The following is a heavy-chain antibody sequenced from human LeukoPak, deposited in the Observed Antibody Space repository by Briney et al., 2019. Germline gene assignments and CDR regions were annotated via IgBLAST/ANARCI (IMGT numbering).Heavy chain of an antibody. D-gene: IGHD1-1*01. V-gene: IGHV3-64D*06. CDR3: VKDNEAGGSPFDR. Sequence: GGSLRLSCSASGFILRSHAMHWVRQAPGKGLEYVSRISDNGGSTYYADSVRGRFTISRDNSKNTLYLQMSSLRAVDTAVYYCVKDNEAGGSPFDRWGQGTLVTVSS. CDR2: ISDNGGST. J-gene: IGHJ4*02. CDR1: GFILRSHA.